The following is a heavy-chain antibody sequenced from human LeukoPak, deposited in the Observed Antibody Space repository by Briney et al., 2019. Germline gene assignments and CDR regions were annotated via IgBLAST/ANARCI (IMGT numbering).Heavy chain of an antibody. J-gene: IGHJ2*01. Sequence: GASVKVSCKASGYTLTNYDINWVRQATGQGLEWMGWMNPNSGDTGYAQNFQRRVTITRNTSISTAYMELSSLRSEDTAMYYCTRGRSGFHYWFFDHWGRGTLVTVSS. D-gene: IGHD3-10*01. CDR2: MNPNSGDT. V-gene: IGHV1-8*03. CDR1: GYTLTNYD. CDR3: TRGRSGFHYWFFDH.